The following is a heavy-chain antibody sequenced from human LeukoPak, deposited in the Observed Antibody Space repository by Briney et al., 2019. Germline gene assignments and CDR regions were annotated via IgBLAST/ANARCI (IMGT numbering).Heavy chain of an antibody. V-gene: IGHV4-59*01. CDR2: IYYSGST. D-gene: IGHD6-19*01. Sequence: SETLSLTCTVSGGSITNYYWSWIRQPPGKGLEWIGYIYYSGSTNYNPSLKSRVTISVDTSKNQFSLKLSSVTAADTAVYYCARVRSSGWGKGFDYWGQGTLVTVSS. CDR1: GGSITNYY. J-gene: IGHJ4*02. CDR3: ARVRSSGWGKGFDY.